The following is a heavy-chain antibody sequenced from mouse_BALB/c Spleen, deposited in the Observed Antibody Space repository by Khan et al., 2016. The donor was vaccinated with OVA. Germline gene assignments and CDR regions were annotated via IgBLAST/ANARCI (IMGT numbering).Heavy chain of an antibody. J-gene: IGHJ4*01. CDR3: ARQPYYHYYIMDY. CDR2: IWSDGSA. V-gene: IGHV2-6-1*01. CDR1: GFSLTNYG. Sequence: VQLVESGPGLVAPSQSLSITRTISGFSLTNYGVHWVRQPPGKGLEWLVVIWSDGSATYNSALKSRLSISKDNSKNQVFLKMNSLQTDDTAMYYCARQPYYHYYIMDYGGQGTSVTVSS. D-gene: IGHD2-10*01.